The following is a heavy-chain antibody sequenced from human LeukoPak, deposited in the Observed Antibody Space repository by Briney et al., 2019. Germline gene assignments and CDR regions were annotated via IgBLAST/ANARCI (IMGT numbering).Heavy chain of an antibody. V-gene: IGHV1-46*01. CDR2: INPTGGST. CDR3: ARSVDTAMVFYFDY. D-gene: IGHD5-18*01. CDR1: XXTFTSYY. J-gene: IGHJ4*02. Sequence: ASVKXXXXXSXXTFTSYYMXWVRQAPGQGLEWMVIINPTGGSTSYPHKFQGRVTMTRDTSTSTVYMDLSSLRSEDTAVYYCARSVDTAMVFYFDYWGQGTLVTVSS.